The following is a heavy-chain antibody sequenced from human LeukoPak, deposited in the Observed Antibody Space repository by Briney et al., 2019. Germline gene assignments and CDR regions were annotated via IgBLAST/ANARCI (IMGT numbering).Heavy chain of an antibody. CDR2: IYYSGST. V-gene: IGHV4-39*01. D-gene: IGHD1-26*01. CDR1: GGSISSSSYY. J-gene: IGHJ4*02. Sequence: PSETLSLTCTVSGGSISSSSYYWGWIRQPPGKGLEWIGSIYYSGSTYYNPSLKSRVTISVDTSKNQFSLKLSSVTAADTAVYYCARLPVGATRSFDYWGQGTLVTVSS. CDR3: ARLPVGATRSFDY.